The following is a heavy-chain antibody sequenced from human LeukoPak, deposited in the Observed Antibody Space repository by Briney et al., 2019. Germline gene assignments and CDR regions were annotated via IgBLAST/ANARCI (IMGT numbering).Heavy chain of an antibody. V-gene: IGHV1-69*06. J-gene: IGHJ4*02. CDR2: IIPIFGTA. D-gene: IGHD6-13*01. CDR1: GGTFSSYA. Sequence: SVKVSCKASGGTFSSYAISWVRQAPGQGLEWMGGIIPIFGTANYAQKFQGRVTITADKSTSTAYMALSSLTSEDTAVYYCASYWVASSYYFDYWGQGPLVTVSS. CDR3: ASYWVASSYYFDY.